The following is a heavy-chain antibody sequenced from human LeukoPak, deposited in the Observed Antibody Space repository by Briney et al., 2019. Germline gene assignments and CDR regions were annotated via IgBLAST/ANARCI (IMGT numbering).Heavy chain of an antibody. CDR1: GFTFDDYT. Sequence: GGSLRLSCAASGFTFDDYTMHWVRQAPGKGLEWVSLISWDGGSTYYADSVKGRFTISRDNSKNSLYLQMNSLRTEDTALYYCAKDKRVVATTVGFDYWGQGTLVTVSS. CDR2: ISWDGGST. V-gene: IGHV3-43*01. J-gene: IGHJ4*02. CDR3: AKDKRVVATTVGFDY. D-gene: IGHD5-12*01.